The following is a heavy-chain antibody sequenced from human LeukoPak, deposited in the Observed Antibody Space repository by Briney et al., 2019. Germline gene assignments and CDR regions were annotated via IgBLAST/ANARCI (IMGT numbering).Heavy chain of an antibody. D-gene: IGHD3/OR15-3a*01. CDR2: IWYDGSNK. CDR3: ARGTEQYYYYYYMDV. J-gene: IGHJ6*03. Sequence: PGGSLRLSCAASGFTFSSYGMHWVRQAPGKGLEWVAVIWYDGSNKYYADSVKGRFTISRDNSKNTLYLQMSSLRAEDTAVYYCARGTEQYYYYYYMDVWGKGTTVTVSS. V-gene: IGHV3-33*08. CDR1: GFTFSSYG.